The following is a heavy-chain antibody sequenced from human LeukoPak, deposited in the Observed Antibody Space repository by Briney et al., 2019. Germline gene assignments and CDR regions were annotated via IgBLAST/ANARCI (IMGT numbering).Heavy chain of an antibody. J-gene: IGHJ4*02. D-gene: IGHD5-12*01. CDR1: GGSISSGSYY. V-gene: IGHV4-61*02. CDR2: IYTSGST. Sequence: ASQTLSLTCTVSGGSISSGSYYWSWIRQPAGKGLEWIGRIYTSGSTNYNPSLKSRVTISVDTSKNQFSLKLSSVTAADTAVYYCARNGDSGYDWMGYYFDYWGQGTLVTVSS. CDR3: ARNGDSGYDWMGYYFDY.